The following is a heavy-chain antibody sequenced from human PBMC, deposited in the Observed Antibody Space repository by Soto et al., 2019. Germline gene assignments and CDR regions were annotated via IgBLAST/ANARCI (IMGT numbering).Heavy chain of an antibody. CDR3: ARTGAVCGGEYFTFDY. Sequence: QVQLVQSGAEVKKPGASVKVSCKASGYTFTSYGISWVRQAPGQGLEWMGWISAYNGNSNYAQKLQGRVTMTTGTSTGTAYMELRSLRYDDTDVYYCARTGAVCGGEYFTFDYWGQGTLVTVSS. J-gene: IGHJ4*02. V-gene: IGHV1-18*04. CDR1: GYTFTSYG. CDR2: ISAYNGNS. D-gene: IGHD2-21*01.